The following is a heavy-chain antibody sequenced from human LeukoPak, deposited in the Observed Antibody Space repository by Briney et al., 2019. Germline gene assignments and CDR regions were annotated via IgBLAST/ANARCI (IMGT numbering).Heavy chain of an antibody. Sequence: GGSLRLSCAASGFTFSSYSMNWVRQAPGKGLEWVSSISSSGSYIYYADSVKGRFTISRDNAKNSLYLQMNSLRAEDTAVYYCARDLNYYGSGSYYIGGYYGMDVWGKGTTVTVSS. V-gene: IGHV3-21*01. CDR1: GFTFSSYS. CDR3: ARDLNYYGSGSYYIGGYYGMDV. CDR2: ISSSGSYI. D-gene: IGHD3-10*01. J-gene: IGHJ6*04.